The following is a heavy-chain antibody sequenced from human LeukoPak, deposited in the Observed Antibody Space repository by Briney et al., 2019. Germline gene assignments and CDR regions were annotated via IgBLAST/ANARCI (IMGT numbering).Heavy chain of an antibody. D-gene: IGHD5-18*01. CDR3: AKQLYSYGYRWFDT. Sequence: PGGSLRLSCAASEFTFTNYAMSWVRQAPGKGLEWVSSISNVGDNTQHADSVKGRFTISRDNSKNTLYLQMNSLSAADTAVYYCAKQLYSYGYRWFDTWSQGTLVTVSS. CDR2: ISNVGDNT. J-gene: IGHJ5*01. CDR1: EFTFTNYA. V-gene: IGHV3-23*01.